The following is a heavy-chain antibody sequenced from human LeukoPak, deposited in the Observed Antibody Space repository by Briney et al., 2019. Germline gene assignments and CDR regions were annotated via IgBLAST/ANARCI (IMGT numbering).Heavy chain of an antibody. CDR1: GGSISSGSYY. D-gene: IGHD3-3*01. J-gene: IGHJ4*02. CDR3: ARDWRDYFDY. CDR2: IYTSGST. Sequence: SQTLSLTCTVSGGSISSGSYYGSWIRQPAGKGLEWIGRIYTSGSTNYNPSLKSRVTISVGTSKNQFSLKLSSVTAADTAVYYCARDWRDYFDYWGQGTLVTVSS. V-gene: IGHV4-61*02.